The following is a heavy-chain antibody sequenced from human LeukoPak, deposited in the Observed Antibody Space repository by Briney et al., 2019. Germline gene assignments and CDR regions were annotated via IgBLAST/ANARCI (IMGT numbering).Heavy chain of an antibody. CDR1: GYTFTNYG. CDR3: ARGDYSGTHYYFDF. CDR2: ISGYNAVT. J-gene: IGHJ4*02. V-gene: IGHV1-18*01. Sequence: ASVKVSCKASGYTFTNYGISWVRQAPGQGLEWLGWISGYNAVTSYPQKIEGRVTMTTDTSTATAYMELRSLRSDDTAVYYCARGDYSGTHYYFDFWGQGTLVTVSS. D-gene: IGHD1-26*01.